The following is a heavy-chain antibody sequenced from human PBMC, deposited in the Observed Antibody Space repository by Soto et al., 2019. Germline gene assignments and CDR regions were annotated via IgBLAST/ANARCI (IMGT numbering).Heavy chain of an antibody. V-gene: IGHV1-2*02. J-gene: IGHJ4*02. CDR2: INPNSGGT. Sequence: ASVKVSCKASGYTFTGYYMHWVRQAPGQGLEWMGWINPNSGGTNCAQKFQGRVTMTRDTSISTAYMELSRLRSDDTAVYYCARAYYDILTDLDYWGQGTLVTVSS. D-gene: IGHD3-9*01. CDR3: ARAYYDILTDLDY. CDR1: GYTFTGYY.